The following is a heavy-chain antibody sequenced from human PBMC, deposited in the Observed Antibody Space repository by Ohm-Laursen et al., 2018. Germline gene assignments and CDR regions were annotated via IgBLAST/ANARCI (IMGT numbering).Heavy chain of an antibody. Sequence: SQTLSLTCTVSGGSISSHYWSWIRQPPGKGLEYIGYISYSGGTNYNPSLESRVTISADTSKNQFSLKLSSVTAADTAVYYCARDRLYYYDSSGYLEYFQHWGQGTLVTVSS. D-gene: IGHD3-22*01. V-gene: IGHV4-59*11. CDR1: GGSISSHY. CDR2: ISYSGGT. J-gene: IGHJ1*01. CDR3: ARDRLYYYDSSGYLEYFQH.